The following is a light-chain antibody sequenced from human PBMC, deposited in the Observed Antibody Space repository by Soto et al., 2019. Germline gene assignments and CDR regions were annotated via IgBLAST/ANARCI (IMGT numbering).Light chain of an antibody. CDR1: SSNFETNS. V-gene: IGLV1-44*01. J-gene: IGLJ2*01. Sequence: QSVLTQPPSASGTPGQRVTISCSGSSSNFETNSIYWYQHLPGTAPKLLISSNNQRPSGVPDRFSGSKSGTSASLAISGLQSEDEADYYCAEWDDSLSCVVFGGGTKLTVL. CDR2: SNN. CDR3: AEWDDSLSCVV.